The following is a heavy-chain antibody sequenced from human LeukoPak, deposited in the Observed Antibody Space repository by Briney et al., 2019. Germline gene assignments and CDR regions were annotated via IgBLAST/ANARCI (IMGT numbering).Heavy chain of an antibody. CDR3: ARAYCSGGSCYSGFDY. Sequence: SETLSLTCTVSGGSISSYYWSWIRQPPGKGLEWIGYIYNSGSTNYNPSLKSRVTMSVDTSKNQFSLKLNSVTAADTAVYYCARAYCSGGSCYSGFDYWGQGTLVTVSS. V-gene: IGHV4-59*08. CDR1: GGSISSYY. CDR2: IYNSGST. J-gene: IGHJ4*02. D-gene: IGHD2-15*01.